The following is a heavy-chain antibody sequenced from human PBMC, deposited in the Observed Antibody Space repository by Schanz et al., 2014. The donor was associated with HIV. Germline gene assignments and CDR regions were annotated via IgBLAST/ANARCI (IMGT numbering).Heavy chain of an antibody. J-gene: IGHJ4*02. V-gene: IGHV3-33*01. CDR1: GFSFKTFG. Sequence: QVQLVESGGGVVQPGRSLRLSCVASGFSFKTFGMHWVREAPGKGLEWVALMYYDGTNEYYTDSVKGRFTISRDNSKNTLYLQMNSLRAEDTSVYYCARGFQGFDYWGQGTLVTVSS. CDR2: MYYDGTNE. CDR3: ARGFQGFDY. D-gene: IGHD3-10*01.